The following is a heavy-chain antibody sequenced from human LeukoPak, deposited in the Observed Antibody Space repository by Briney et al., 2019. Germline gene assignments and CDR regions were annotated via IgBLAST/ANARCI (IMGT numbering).Heavy chain of an antibody. CDR2: IYHTGIT. Sequence: SETLSLTCTVSGHSINSGYYWGWIRQPPGKGLEWIGSIYHTGITYYNPSLKSRVTISVDTSKNQFSLKLSSVTAADTAVYYCASVSSLTPNDYWGQGTLVTVSS. V-gene: IGHV4-38-2*02. D-gene: IGHD2-21*02. J-gene: IGHJ4*02. CDR1: GHSINSGYY. CDR3: ASVSSLTPNDY.